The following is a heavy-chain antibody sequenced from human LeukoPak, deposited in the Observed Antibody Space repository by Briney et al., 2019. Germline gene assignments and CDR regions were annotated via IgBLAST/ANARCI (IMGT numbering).Heavy chain of an antibody. CDR3: AKGVAAVSI. D-gene: IGHD6-13*01. Sequence: GGTLRLSCAASGFIFRNYGMSWGRQALGKGVEWVSAVPGSGGSTFYADSVKGRFTISRDNSKSTLYLQMNSLRTDDTAVYYCAKGVAAVSIWGQGTLVTVSS. CDR2: VPGSGGST. V-gene: IGHV3-23*01. CDR1: GFIFRNYG. J-gene: IGHJ4*02.